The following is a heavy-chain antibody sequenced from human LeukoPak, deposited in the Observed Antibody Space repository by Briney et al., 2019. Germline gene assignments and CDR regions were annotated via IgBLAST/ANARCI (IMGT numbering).Heavy chain of an antibody. Sequence: GGSLRLSCAASGFTFSSYEMNWVRQAPGEGLEWVSYISSSGSTIYYADSVKGRFTISRDNAKNSLYLQMNSLRAEDTAVYYCASEKADYYDSSGYLDYWGQGTLVTVSS. J-gene: IGHJ4*02. D-gene: IGHD3-22*01. V-gene: IGHV3-48*03. CDR2: ISSSGSTI. CDR1: GFTFSSYE. CDR3: ASEKADYYDSSGYLDY.